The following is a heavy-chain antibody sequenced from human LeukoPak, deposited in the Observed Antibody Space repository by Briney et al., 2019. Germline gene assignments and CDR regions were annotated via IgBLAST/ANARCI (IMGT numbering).Heavy chain of an antibody. CDR2: IYYSGST. CDR3: ARDHDGAFDY. CDR1: GGSINSGGYY. V-gene: IGHV4-31*03. Sequence: SETLSLTCTVSGGSINSGGYYWSWIRQHPGKGLEWIGYIYYSGSTYYNPSLRSRITVSVDTSKNQFSLKLSSVTAADTAVYYCARDHDGAFDYWGQGILVTVSS. J-gene: IGHJ4*02. D-gene: IGHD3-16*01.